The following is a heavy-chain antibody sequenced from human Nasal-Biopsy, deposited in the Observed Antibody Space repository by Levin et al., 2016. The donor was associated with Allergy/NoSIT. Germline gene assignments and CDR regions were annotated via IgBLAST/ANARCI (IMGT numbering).Heavy chain of an antibody. Sequence: SVKVSCKTSGGTFDFHSFTWVRQVPGQGLEWMGRIIPVSRIINYAQRFQGRLTLTADKSTSTAYMELTSLTSEDTAVYYCVSGNRHNTRDAFVGADVWGQGTLVSVSS. CDR3: VSGNRHNTRDAFVGADV. CDR1: GGTFDFHS. V-gene: IGHV1-69*02. D-gene: IGHD1-26*01. J-gene: IGHJ4*02. CDR2: IIPVSRII.